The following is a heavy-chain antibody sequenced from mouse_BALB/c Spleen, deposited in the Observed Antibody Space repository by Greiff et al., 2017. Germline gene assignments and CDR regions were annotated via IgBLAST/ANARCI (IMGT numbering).Heavy chain of an antibody. CDR2: ISDGGSYT. Sequence: EVKVVESGGGLVKPGGSLKLSCAASGFTFSDYYMYWVRQTPEKRLEWVATISDGGSYTYYPDSVKGRFTISRDNAKNNLYLQMSSLKSEDTAMYYCARDGSNYVDYAMDYWGQGTSVTVSS. D-gene: IGHD2-5*01. CDR3: ARDGSNYVDYAMDY. CDR1: GFTFSDYY. V-gene: IGHV5-4*02. J-gene: IGHJ4*01.